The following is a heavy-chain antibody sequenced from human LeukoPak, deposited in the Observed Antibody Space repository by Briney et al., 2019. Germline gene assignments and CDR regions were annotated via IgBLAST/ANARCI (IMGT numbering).Heavy chain of an antibody. CDR2: INSDGSGT. CDR1: GLTLSGYW. Sequence: GGSLRLSCSASGLTLSGYWMHWVRQIPGKGLVWVSRINSDGSGTSYADSVKGRFTISRDDVKNMLYLQMNSLRVEDTGLYYCSTVEHFWGQGTLVTVSS. CDR3: STVEHF. D-gene: IGHD1/OR15-1a*01. V-gene: IGHV3-74*01. J-gene: IGHJ4*02.